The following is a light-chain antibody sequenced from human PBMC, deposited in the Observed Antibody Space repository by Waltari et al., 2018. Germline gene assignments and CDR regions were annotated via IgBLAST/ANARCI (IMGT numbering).Light chain of an antibody. CDR3: QNHERLPAT. Sequence: SCRASQNIGRYLVWYQEKPGQPPRLLIYAASTRATGIPDRFIGGGSGTDFSLTIARLEPEDFAVYFCQNHERLPATFGQGTKVEI. CDR1: QNIGRY. CDR2: AAS. J-gene: IGKJ1*01. V-gene: IGKV3D-20*02.